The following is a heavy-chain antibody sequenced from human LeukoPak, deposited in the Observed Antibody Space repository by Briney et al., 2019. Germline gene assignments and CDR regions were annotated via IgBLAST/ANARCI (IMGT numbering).Heavy chain of an antibody. D-gene: IGHD3-10*01. V-gene: IGHV4-59*01. Sequence: PSETLSLTCTVSGGSISSYYWSWIRQPPGKGLEWIGYIYYSGSTNYNPPLKSRVTISVDTSKNQFSLKLSSVTAADTAVYYCAGNRFGELLSFDYWGQGTLVTVSS. CDR2: IYYSGST. CDR1: GGSISSYY. J-gene: IGHJ4*02. CDR3: AGNRFGELLSFDY.